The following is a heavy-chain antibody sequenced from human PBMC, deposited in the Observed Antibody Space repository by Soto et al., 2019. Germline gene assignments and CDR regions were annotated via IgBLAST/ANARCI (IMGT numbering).Heavy chain of an antibody. J-gene: IGHJ4*02. D-gene: IGHD4-17*01. CDR1: GGTFSSYA. Sequence: QVQLVQSGAEVKKPGSSVKVSCKASGGTFSSYAISWVRQAPGQGLECMVGIIPIFGTANYAQKFQGRVTITADESTSTAYMELISLRSEDTAVYYCARAPDYGDYAELYYFYYWGQGTLFTVSS. V-gene: IGHV1-69*01. CDR3: ARAPDYGDYAELYYFYY. CDR2: IIPIFGTA.